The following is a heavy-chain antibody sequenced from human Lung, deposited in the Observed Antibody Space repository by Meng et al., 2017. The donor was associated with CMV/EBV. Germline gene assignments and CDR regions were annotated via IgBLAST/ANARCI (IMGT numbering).Heavy chain of an antibody. V-gene: IGHV4-39*01. J-gene: IGHJ4*02. Sequence: QLQLQGSGPGLVKPSETPSLTCTVSGGSISSSNYYWDWIRQPPGKGLEWIGAIYHSGSTSYNPSLQSRVTMFVDTSKNQFSLMLTSVTATDTAVYYCARRRGGSGRDCWGQGTLVTVSS. CDR1: GGSISSSNYY. CDR3: ARRRGGSGRDC. D-gene: IGHD3-10*01. CDR2: IYHSGST.